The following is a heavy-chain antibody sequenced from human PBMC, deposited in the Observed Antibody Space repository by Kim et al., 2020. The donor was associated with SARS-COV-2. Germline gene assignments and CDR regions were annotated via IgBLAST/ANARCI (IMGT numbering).Heavy chain of an antibody. Sequence: SETLSLTCTVSGGSISSHYWSWIRQPPGKGLEWIGYIHYSGSTNYNPSLKSRVTISVDTSKNQFSLKLSSVTAADTAVYYCARDRSYFSYWGQGTLVT. CDR2: IHYSGST. V-gene: IGHV4-59*11. CDR3: ARDRSYFSY. CDR1: GGSISSHY. D-gene: IGHD1-26*01. J-gene: IGHJ4*02.